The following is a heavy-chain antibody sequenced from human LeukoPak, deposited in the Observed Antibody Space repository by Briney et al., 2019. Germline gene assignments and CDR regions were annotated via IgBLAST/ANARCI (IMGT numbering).Heavy chain of an antibody. Sequence: SQTPSLTCAISGDSVSSNSAAWSWIRQSPSRGLEWLGRTYFRSKWYNDYAVSVQSRITIKADTSKNQFSLQLNSVTPEDTAVYYCAKGYYGMDVWGQGTTVTVSS. CDR1: GDSVSSNSAA. CDR3: AKGYYGMDV. CDR2: TYFRSKWYN. V-gene: IGHV6-1*01. J-gene: IGHJ6*02.